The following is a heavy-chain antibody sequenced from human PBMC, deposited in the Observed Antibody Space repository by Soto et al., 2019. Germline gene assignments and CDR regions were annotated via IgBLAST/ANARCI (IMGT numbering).Heavy chain of an antibody. CDR3: ARDRSSGDDRGDYSYYVMVV. V-gene: IGHV4-31*03. Sequence: QVQLQESGPGLVKPSQTLSLTCTVSGVSISSGGYYWSWIRQHPGTGLEWIGYIYYSGSTSDNPYLKRRVTISVDTPKIQFSLKLSSVTGSDTAVYYCARDRSSGDDRGDYSYYVMVVWCQGTTVTVSS. CDR2: IYYSGST. D-gene: IGHD5-12*01. J-gene: IGHJ6*02. CDR1: GVSISSGGYY.